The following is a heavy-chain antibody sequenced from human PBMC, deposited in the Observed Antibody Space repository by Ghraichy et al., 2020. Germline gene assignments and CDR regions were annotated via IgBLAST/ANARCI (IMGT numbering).Heavy chain of an antibody. CDR3: ARTSSGWYVHSTTYYFDY. V-gene: IGHV4-39*07. J-gene: IGHJ4*02. D-gene: IGHD6-19*01. CDR2: IYYSGST. Sequence: SETLSLTCTVSGGSISSSSYYWGWIRQPPGKGLEWIGSIYYSGSTYYNPSLKSRVTISVDTSKNQFSLKLSSVTAADTAVYYCARTSSGWYVHSTTYYFDYWGQGTLVTVSS. CDR1: GGSISSSSYY.